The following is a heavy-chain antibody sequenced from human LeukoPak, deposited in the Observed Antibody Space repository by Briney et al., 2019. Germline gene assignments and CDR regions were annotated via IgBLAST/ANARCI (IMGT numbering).Heavy chain of an antibody. CDR1: GGSFSGYY. Sequence: PSETLSLTCAVYGGSFSGYYWSWIRQPPGKGLEWLGEINHSGSTNYNPSLKSRVTISVDTSKNQFSLKLSSVTAADTAVYYCARVCSSTSCYTNYYYYGMDVWGQGTTVTVSS. J-gene: IGHJ6*02. D-gene: IGHD2-2*02. V-gene: IGHV4-34*01. CDR3: ARVCSSTSCYTNYYYYGMDV. CDR2: INHSGST.